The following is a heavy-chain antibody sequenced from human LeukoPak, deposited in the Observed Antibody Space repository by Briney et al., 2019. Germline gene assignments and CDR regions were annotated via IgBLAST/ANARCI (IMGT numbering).Heavy chain of an antibody. V-gene: IGHV3-33*01. CDR3: AREKLNVFDI. CDR2: IWYDGSNK. J-gene: IGHJ3*02. Sequence: GGSLRLSCAASGFTFSSYGMHWVRQAPGKGVEWVAVIWYDGSNKYYADSVKGRFTISRDNSKNTLYLQMNSLRAEDTAVYYCAREKLNVFDIWGQGTMVTVSS. CDR1: GFTFSSYG. D-gene: IGHD3-10*01.